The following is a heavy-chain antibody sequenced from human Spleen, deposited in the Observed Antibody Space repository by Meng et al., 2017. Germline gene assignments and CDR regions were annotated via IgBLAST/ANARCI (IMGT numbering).Heavy chain of an antibody. CDR3: TRAELDSGSYPYFDY. V-gene: IGHV3-49*03. J-gene: IGHJ4*02. Sequence: GASLKISCAASGFTFSDYYLSWIRQAPGKGLEWVGFIRSKAYGGTTEYAASVKGRFTISRDDSRSIAYLQMNSLKTEDTAVYYCTRAELDSGSYPYFDYWGQGTLVTVSS. D-gene: IGHD1-26*01. CDR2: IRSKAYGGTT. CDR1: GFTFSDYY.